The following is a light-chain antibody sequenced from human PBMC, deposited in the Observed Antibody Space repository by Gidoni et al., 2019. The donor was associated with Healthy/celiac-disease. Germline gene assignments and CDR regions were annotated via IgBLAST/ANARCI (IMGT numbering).Light chain of an antibody. Sequence: EIVLTHSPATLSLSPGERATLPCRASQSVSSYLAWYQQKPGQAPRLLIYDASNRATGIPARFSGSGSGTDFTLTISSLEPEDFAVYYCQQRSNWLLTVGGGTKVEIK. V-gene: IGKV3-11*01. CDR1: QSVSSY. CDR3: QQRSNWLLT. J-gene: IGKJ4*01. CDR2: DAS.